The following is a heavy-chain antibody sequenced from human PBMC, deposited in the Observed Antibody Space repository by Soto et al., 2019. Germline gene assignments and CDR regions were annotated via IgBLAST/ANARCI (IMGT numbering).Heavy chain of an antibody. Sequence: QAQLVQAGVEVKKPGASVKVSCKASGFTFTDYWMHWVRQAPGQGLEWMAVIDPSGHSTIYAQRFQGILLVTRDTSTSTVYMDLSSRRSDDTALYYCERDNGRPVAGQKNWYFDPWGRGTLVTVSS. CDR3: ERDNGRPVAGQKNWYFDP. J-gene: IGHJ2*01. CDR1: GFTFTDYW. D-gene: IGHD6-19*01. V-gene: IGHV1-46*01. CDR2: IDPSGHST.